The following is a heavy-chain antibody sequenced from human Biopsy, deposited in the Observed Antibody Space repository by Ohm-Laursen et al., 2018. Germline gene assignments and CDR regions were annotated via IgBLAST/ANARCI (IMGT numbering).Heavy chain of an antibody. CDR3: VRGVDYYDPYHYYALDV. D-gene: IGHD3-22*01. Sequence: SDTLSLTCAVYGESFNGYYWIWIRQTPGKGLEWIGEINHSGRTNYNPSLKRRVTISVDTSKNQFSLKVRSVTAADTAVYYCVRGVDYYDPYHYYALDVWGQGTTVTVSS. CDR2: INHSGRT. V-gene: IGHV4-34*01. CDR1: GESFNGYY. J-gene: IGHJ6*02.